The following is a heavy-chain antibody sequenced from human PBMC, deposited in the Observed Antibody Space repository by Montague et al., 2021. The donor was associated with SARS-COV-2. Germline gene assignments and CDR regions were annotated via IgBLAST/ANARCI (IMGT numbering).Heavy chain of an antibody. D-gene: IGHD3-9*01. CDR1: GFTFSSYE. CDR3: ARSYDILTGYQSQALDY. CDR2: INSSGSTI. V-gene: IGHV3-48*03. Sequence: SLRLSCAASGFTFSSYEMNWVRQAPGKGLEWVSYINSSGSTIYYADSVKGRFTISRDNAKNSLYLQMNNLRAEDTAVYYCARSYDILTGYQSQALDYWGQGTLVTVSS. J-gene: IGHJ4*02.